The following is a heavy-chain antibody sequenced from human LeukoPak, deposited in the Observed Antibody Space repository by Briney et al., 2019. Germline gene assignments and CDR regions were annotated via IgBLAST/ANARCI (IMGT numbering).Heavy chain of an antibody. Sequence: SETLSLTCTVSGGSISGYYWSWLRQPPGKGLEWIGFIYYSGSTNYNPSLKSRVTISVDTSKNQFSLMLTSVTAADTAVYYCAKFQSMWLGRGSGYYFYMDVWGKGTTVTVSS. V-gene: IGHV4-59*01. CDR3: AKFQSMWLGRGSGYYFYMDV. CDR2: IYYSGST. D-gene: IGHD6-19*01. J-gene: IGHJ6*03. CDR1: GGSISGYY.